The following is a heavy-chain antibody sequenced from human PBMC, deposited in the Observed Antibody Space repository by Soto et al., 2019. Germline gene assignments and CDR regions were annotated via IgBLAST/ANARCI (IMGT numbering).Heavy chain of an antibody. CDR2: ISYSGST. V-gene: IGHV4-30-4*01. CDR3: ATMGTPATGLYFFDY. CDR1: GGSISSGNYY. Sequence: QVQLQESGPGLVKPSQTLSLTCTVSGGSISSGNYYWSWIRQPPGKGLEGIGFISYSGSTYYSTSLESRVTISVDTSKSQFSLNLSFVPAADTAVYYCATMGTPATGLYFFDYWGQGSLVTVSS. D-gene: IGHD2-15*01. J-gene: IGHJ4*02.